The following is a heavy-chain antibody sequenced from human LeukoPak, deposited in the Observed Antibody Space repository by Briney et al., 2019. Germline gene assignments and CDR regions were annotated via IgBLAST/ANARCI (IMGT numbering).Heavy chain of an antibody. D-gene: IGHD4/OR15-4a*01. J-gene: IGHJ3*02. V-gene: IGHV3-64D*06. CDR1: GFTFNSYP. CDR2: ISRNGGRT. CDR3: VKESGFMVAPNSAFDI. Sequence: GGSLRLSCSVSGFTFNSYPVHWVRQAPAKGLEYVSGISRNGGRTYYADSVQGRFTISRDNSKNMLYLQMSSLRAEDTAVYYCVKESGFMVAPNSAFDIWGQGTMVTVSS.